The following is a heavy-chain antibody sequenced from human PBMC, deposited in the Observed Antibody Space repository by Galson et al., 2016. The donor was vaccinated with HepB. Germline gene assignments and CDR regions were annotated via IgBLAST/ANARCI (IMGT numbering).Heavy chain of an antibody. V-gene: IGHV3-30-3*01. Sequence: SLRLSCAASRFSLSTYDMHWVRQAPGKGLKWVAVISYDGSNKLYAESVKGRFTISKDNSQNTLYLQMNSLRAEDTAVYYCARDNSYRRAFDYWGQGTLVTVSS. CDR1: RFSLSTYD. D-gene: IGHD3-16*02. CDR2: ISYDGSNK. J-gene: IGHJ4*02. CDR3: ARDNSYRRAFDY.